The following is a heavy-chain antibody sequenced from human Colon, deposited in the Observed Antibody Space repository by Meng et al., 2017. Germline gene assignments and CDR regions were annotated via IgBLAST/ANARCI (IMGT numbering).Heavy chain of an antibody. Sequence: GSGQGLVKPSVTLSLTCAVSSGSISSSNWWSWVSQPPGKGLEWIGEISQSGTNYSNPYLKSRVTITGDWSKNQFSLNLNSVTAADTDLYYCVRQGMTSYSWGYWGQGTLVTVSS. CDR1: SGSISSSNW. J-gene: IGHJ4*02. CDR3: VRQGMTSYSWGY. D-gene: IGHD3-9*01. V-gene: IGHV4-4*02. CDR2: ISQSGTN.